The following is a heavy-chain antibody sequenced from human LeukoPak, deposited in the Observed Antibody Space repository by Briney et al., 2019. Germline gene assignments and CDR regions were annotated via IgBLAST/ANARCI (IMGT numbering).Heavy chain of an antibody. Sequence: ASVKVSCKASGGTFSSYAISWVRQAPGQGLEWMGGIIPIFGTANYAQKFQGRVTITADESTSTAYMELSSLRSEDTAVYYCARETRYSSSSLDSYYYYGMDVWGQGTTVTVSS. CDR1: GGTFSSYA. D-gene: IGHD6-13*01. CDR3: ARETRYSSSSLDSYYYYGMDV. J-gene: IGHJ6*02. V-gene: IGHV1-69*13. CDR2: IIPIFGTA.